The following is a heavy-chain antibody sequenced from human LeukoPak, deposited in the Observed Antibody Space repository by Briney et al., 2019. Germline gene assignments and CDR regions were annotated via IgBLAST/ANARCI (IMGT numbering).Heavy chain of an antibody. CDR2: FYYSATT. D-gene: IGHD3-22*01. Sequence: SETLSLTCSVSGGSISSSGHCWGWIRQSPGKGLEWIGSFYYSATTYYNPSLKSRVIISVDTSKNQFSLNLSSVTAADTAVYYCSRQGGYYDSSGSVDYWGPGTLVTVSS. J-gene: IGHJ4*02. CDR3: SRQGGYYDSSGSVDY. V-gene: IGHV4-39*01. CDR1: GGSISSSGHC.